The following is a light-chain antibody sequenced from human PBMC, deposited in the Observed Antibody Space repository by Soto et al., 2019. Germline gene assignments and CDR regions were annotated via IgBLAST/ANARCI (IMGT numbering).Light chain of an antibody. CDR2: RAS. CDR3: LQYHNLWA. J-gene: IGKJ1*01. CDR1: QNIYSN. V-gene: IGKV3-15*01. Sequence: IIMSLSLATLSVKPGERATLSCRASQNIYSNVAWYQQRPGQAPRLLIYRASTRATGIPARFSGSGSGTEFTLTISSLQSEDFTVYSCLQYHNLWAFGQRSMA.